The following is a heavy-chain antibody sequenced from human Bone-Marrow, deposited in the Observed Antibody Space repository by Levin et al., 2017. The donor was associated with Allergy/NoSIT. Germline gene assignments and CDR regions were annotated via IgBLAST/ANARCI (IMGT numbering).Heavy chain of an antibody. J-gene: IGHJ2*01. CDR1: GITFNRYA. D-gene: IGHD2/OR15-2a*01. Sequence: GESLKISCEVSGITFNRYAMSWVRQAPGKGLEWVSTLSGTGERAYYADAVKGRFTVSRDDSKNTMELNSLRVEDTAVYYCAKGLSMRYFFDLWGRGTLVTVSS. V-gene: IGHV3-23*01. CDR2: LSGTGERA. CDR3: AKGLSMRYFFDL.